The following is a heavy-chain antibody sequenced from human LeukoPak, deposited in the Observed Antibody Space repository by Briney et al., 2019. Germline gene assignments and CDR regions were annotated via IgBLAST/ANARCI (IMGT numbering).Heavy chain of an antibody. CDR2: ISSGSSYI. Sequence: GGSLRLSCAASGFTFSGYWMHWVRQAPGKGLEWVSSISSGSSYIYYADSVKGRFTISRDNAKNSLYLQMNSLRAEDTAVYYCAGDAVAGPKDYWGQGTLVTVSS. CDR3: AGDAVAGPKDY. V-gene: IGHV3-21*01. J-gene: IGHJ4*02. CDR1: GFTFSGYW. D-gene: IGHD6-19*01.